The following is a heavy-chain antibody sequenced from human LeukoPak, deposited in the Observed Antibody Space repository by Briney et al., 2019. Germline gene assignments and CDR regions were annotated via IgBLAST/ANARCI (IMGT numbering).Heavy chain of an antibody. J-gene: IGHJ5*02. Sequence: GGSLRLSCAASGFTFSDAWMSWVRQAPGKGLEWVANIKQDGNDKYYVDSVKGRFTISRDNAKSSLYLQMNSLRAEDTAVYYCARLPAPSGWFYFDPWGQGTLVTVSS. D-gene: IGHD6-19*01. CDR2: IKQDGNDK. CDR3: ARLPAPSGWFYFDP. CDR1: GFTFSDAW. V-gene: IGHV3-7*01.